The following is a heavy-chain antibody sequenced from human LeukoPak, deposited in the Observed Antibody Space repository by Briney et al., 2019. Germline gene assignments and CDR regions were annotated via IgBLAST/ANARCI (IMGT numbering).Heavy chain of an antibody. D-gene: IGHD4-4*01. J-gene: IGHJ3*02. CDR3: ARVGGMTTINNAAFDI. V-gene: IGHV4-59*01. CDR1: GGSLKSYY. Sequence: SETLSLTCSVSGGSLKSYYWNWIRQPPGKGLEWIGYIYHSGSTNYNHSFRSRVTISLDRSKSHFSLNLTSVTPADTAIYYCARVGGMTTINNAAFDIWDRGTMVTVSS. CDR2: IYHSGST.